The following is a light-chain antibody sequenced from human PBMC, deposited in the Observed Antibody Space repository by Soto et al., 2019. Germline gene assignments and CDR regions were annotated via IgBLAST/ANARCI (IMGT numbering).Light chain of an antibody. CDR1: HNIERW. CDR2: DAS. CDR3: QQFAISTP. Sequence: IHITPYQSTLSASVSDKFTITCRASHNIERWMAWYQQKPGKAPSLLIFDASTLHSGVPSRFSGSGSGTDFTLTISSLQPDDFATYYCQQFAISTPFGQGAKVAIK. J-gene: IGKJ1*01. V-gene: IGKV1-5*01.